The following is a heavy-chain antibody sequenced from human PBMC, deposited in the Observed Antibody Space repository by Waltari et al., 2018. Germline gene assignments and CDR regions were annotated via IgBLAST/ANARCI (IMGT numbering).Heavy chain of an antibody. CDR1: GFTCGVHS. Sequence: EVQLVESGGGLVQPGGSLSISCAGSGFTCGVHSMHWIRQAPGKGLEWVSYISASSAAIYYADSVKGRFTISRDNAKNLLFLQMSNLGAEDMAVYYCATEPAPGAGINYWGQGILVTVSS. CDR3: ATEPAPGAGINY. CDR2: ISASSAAI. V-gene: IGHV3-48*01. D-gene: IGHD6-19*01. J-gene: IGHJ4*02.